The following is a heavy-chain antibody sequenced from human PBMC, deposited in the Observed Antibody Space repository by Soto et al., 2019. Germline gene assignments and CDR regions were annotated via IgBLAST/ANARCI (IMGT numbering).Heavy chain of an antibody. D-gene: IGHD7-27*01. Sequence: GGSLRHSCATSGFILSDCAMNWVRQATGKGLEWVSYISSSSSVIDYADSVKGRFTVSRDNARNSLYLQMNSLRAEDTAVYYCARDLSWGSNWYYYMDVWGKGTTVTVSS. CDR2: ISSSSSVI. CDR1: GFILSDCA. V-gene: IGHV3-48*01. CDR3: ARDLSWGSNWYYYMDV. J-gene: IGHJ6*03.